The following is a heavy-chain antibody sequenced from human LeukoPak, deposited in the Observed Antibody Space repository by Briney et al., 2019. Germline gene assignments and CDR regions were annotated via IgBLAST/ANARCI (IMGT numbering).Heavy chain of an antibody. D-gene: IGHD2-15*01. CDR1: GFTFSSYA. CDR3: VKDEGFIVVVVAAVFQH. J-gene: IGHJ1*01. V-gene: IGHV3-64D*06. CDR2: ISSNGGST. Sequence: PGGSLRLSCSASGFTFSSYAMHWVRQAPGKGLEYASAISSNGGSTYYADSVKGRFTISRDNSKNTLYLQMSSLRAEDTAVYYCVKDEGFIVVVVAAVFQHWGQGTLVTVSS.